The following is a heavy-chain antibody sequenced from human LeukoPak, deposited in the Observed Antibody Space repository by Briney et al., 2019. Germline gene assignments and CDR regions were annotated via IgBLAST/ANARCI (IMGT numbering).Heavy chain of an antibody. CDR3: AGPRGPDHYYGMDV. CDR2: INTNTGNP. V-gene: IGHV7-4-1*02. D-gene: IGHD1-14*01. J-gene: IGHJ6*02. Sequence: ASVKVSCKASGYTFTSYAMNWVRQAPGQGLEWMGWINTNTGNPTYAQGFTGRFVFSSDTSVSTAYLQISSLKAEDTAVYYCAGPRGPDHYYGMDVWGQGTTVTVSS. CDR1: GYTFTSYA.